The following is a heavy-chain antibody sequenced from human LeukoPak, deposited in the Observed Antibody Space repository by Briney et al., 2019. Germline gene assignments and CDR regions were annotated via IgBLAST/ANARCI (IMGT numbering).Heavy chain of an antibody. CDR1: GYTFTGCY. V-gene: IGHV1-2*02. CDR3: ARGSEYYYGSGSPFDP. Sequence: ASVKVSCKASGYTFTGCYMHWVRQAPGQGLEWMGWINPNSGGTNYAQKFQGRDTMTRDTSISTAYMELSRLRSDDTAVYYCARGSEYYYGSGSPFDPWGQGTLVTVSS. D-gene: IGHD3-10*01. J-gene: IGHJ5*02. CDR2: INPNSGGT.